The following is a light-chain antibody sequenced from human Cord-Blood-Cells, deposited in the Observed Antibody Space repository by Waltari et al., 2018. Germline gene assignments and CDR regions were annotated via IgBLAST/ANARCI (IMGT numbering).Light chain of an antibody. J-gene: IGLJ2*01. CDR1: KLGDKY. CDR3: QAWDSSTAGV. V-gene: IGLV3-1*01. Sequence: SYELTQPPSVSVSPGQTASITCSGDKLGDKYACWYQQKPGQSPVLVIYQDSKRPSGIPERFSGSNSGKTATLTISGTQAMDEADYYCQAWDSSTAGVFGGGTKLTVL. CDR2: QDS.